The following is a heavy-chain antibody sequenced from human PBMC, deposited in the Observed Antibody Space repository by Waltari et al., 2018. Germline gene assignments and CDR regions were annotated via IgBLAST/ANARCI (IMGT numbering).Heavy chain of an antibody. CDR2: IKQDGREK. Sequence: EVQLVESGGGLVQPGGSLRLSCAASGFTFSSYWMSWVRQAPGKGLGWLANIKQDGREKYYVDSVKGRFTISRDNAKNSLYLQMNSLRAEDTAVYYCARGLTTMSPWGQGTLVTVSS. D-gene: IGHD3-22*01. CDR3: ARGLTTMSP. V-gene: IGHV3-7*01. J-gene: IGHJ5*02. CDR1: GFTFSSYW.